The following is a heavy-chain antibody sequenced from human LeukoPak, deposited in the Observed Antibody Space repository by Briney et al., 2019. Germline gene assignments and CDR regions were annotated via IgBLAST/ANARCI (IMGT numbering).Heavy chain of an antibody. V-gene: IGHV3-21*04. D-gene: IGHD5-18*01. J-gene: IGHJ6*02. CDR2: ISSRSSYI. CDR1: GFTFSSYG. CDR3: ANGGVDTATCSYYYGMDV. Sequence: GGSLRLSCAASGFTFSSYGMNWVRQAPGKGLEWVSSISSRSSYIYYSDSVKGRFTISRDNSKNTLYLQMNSLRAEDTAVYYCANGGVDTATCSYYYGMDVWGQGTTVTVSS.